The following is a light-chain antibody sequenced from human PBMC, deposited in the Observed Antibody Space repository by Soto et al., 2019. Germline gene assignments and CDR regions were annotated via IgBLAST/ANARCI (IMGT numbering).Light chain of an antibody. V-gene: IGKV3-20*01. Sequence: EIVLTQSPGTLSLSPGERATLSCRASQRVSSGYLGWYQQRPGQAPRLLLYGASNRAAGIPDRFSGRGSETDFTLTISRLEPEYFAVYYCQQYDSSPPWTFGQGTKVEIK. J-gene: IGKJ1*01. CDR3: QQYDSSPPWT. CDR2: GAS. CDR1: QRVSSGY.